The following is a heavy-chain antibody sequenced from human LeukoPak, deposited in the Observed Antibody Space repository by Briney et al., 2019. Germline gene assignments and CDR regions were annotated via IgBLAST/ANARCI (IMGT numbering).Heavy chain of an antibody. CDR2: ISAYNGNT. J-gene: IGHJ4*02. V-gene: IGHV1-18*01. CDR3: ARDYGVYGSGSSDY. CDR1: GYTFTSYG. Sequence: GASVKVSCKASGYTFTSYGISWVRQAPGQGPEWMGWISAYNGNTNYAQKLQGRVTMTTDTSTSTAYMELRSLRSDDTAVYYCARDYGVYGSGSSDYWGQGTLVTVSS. D-gene: IGHD3-10*01.